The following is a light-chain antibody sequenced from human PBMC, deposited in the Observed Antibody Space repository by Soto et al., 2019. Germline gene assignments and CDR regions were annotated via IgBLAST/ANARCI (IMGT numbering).Light chain of an antibody. CDR3: QQYSHLIT. CDR1: QDISNY. V-gene: IGKV1-33*01. Sequence: DIQMTQSPSSLSASVGDRVTITCQASQDISNYLNWYQQKLGKAPKLLIYDASNLETGVPSRFSGSGSVTDFTFTISSLQPEDIATYYCQQYSHLITCGQGTRLEIK. CDR2: DAS. J-gene: IGKJ5*01.